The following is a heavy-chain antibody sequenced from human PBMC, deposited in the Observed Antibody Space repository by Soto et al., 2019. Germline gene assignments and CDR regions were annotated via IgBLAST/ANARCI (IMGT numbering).Heavy chain of an antibody. CDR1: GYSISSGYY. CDR2: IYHSGNT. J-gene: IGHJ4*02. Sequence: PSETLSLTCAVSGYSISSGYYWGWIRQPPGKGLEWIGSIYHSGNTYYNPSLKSRVTISVDTSKNQFSLKLSSVTAADTAVYYCARDDVEDYYGSGSYMSYFDYWGQGTLVTVSS. CDR3: ARDDVEDYYGSGSYMSYFDY. D-gene: IGHD3-10*01. V-gene: IGHV4-38-2*02.